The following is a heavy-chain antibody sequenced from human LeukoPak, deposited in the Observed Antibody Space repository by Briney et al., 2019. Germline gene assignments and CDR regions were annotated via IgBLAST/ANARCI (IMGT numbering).Heavy chain of an antibody. Sequence: GGSLRLSCAASGFTFSSYGMRWVRQAPGKGLEWVAVISYDGSNKYYADSVKGRFTISRDNSKNTLYLQMNSLRAEDTAVYYCARVGVGAYHFDSWGQGTLVTVSS. CDR2: ISYDGSNK. V-gene: IGHV3-30*03. CDR1: GFTFSSYG. D-gene: IGHD3-10*01. CDR3: ARVGVGAYHFDS. J-gene: IGHJ4*02.